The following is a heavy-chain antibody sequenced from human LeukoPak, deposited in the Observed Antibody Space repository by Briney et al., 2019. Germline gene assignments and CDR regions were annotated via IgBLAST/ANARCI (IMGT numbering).Heavy chain of an antibody. V-gene: IGHV3-43*02. Sequence: GGSLRLSCVASGLNFDDSAMHWVRQAPGKGLEWVSLISADGGSTFSADSVKGRFSISSGNSKNSPYLQMNSMRSEDSAMYYCAKESGKFDYWGQGNLVAVSS. CDR3: AKESGKFDY. CDR1: GLNFDDSA. CDR2: ISADGGST. J-gene: IGHJ4*02.